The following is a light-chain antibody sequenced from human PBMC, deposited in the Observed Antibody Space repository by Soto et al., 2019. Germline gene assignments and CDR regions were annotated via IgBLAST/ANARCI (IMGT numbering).Light chain of an antibody. V-gene: IGLV2-14*02. Sequence: QSALTQPASVSGSPGQSITISCTGTSSDIESYFLVSWYQQKPGRVPKLVLYEAYKRPSGVPDRFSGSKSGNTASLTISGLQAADEADYYCSLYTSENTYVFGTGTKLTVL. J-gene: IGLJ1*01. CDR2: EAY. CDR3: SLYTSENTYV. CDR1: SSDIESYFL.